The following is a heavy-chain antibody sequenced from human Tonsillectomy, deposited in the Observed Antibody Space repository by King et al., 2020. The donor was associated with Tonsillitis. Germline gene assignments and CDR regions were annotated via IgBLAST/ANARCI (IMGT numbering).Heavy chain of an antibody. CDR1: CVSLSYSS. D-gene: IGHD3-16*01. V-gene: IGHV4-59*08. CDR2: LYYSGST. Sequence: QLPASVPGLVTPSDPLSLTCPVSCVSLSYSSWSWIRQPPGKGLEWIGYLYYSGSTNYSPSLKSRVTISVDTSKNPFSLRLSSVTAADTAGEEWARPRKEKGKEEERRGDGDDGGKGTMGT. J-gene: IGHJ4*02. CDR3: ARPRKEKGKEEERRGDGDD.